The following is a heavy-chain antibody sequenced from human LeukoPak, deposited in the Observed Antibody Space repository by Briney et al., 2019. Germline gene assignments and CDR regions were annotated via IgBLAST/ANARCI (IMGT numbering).Heavy chain of an antibody. D-gene: IGHD4-17*01. V-gene: IGHV4-30-2*01. CDR3: ARANGDHVRFAFDI. J-gene: IGHJ3*02. CDR1: GGSISSGGYS. CDR2: IYHSGST. Sequence: SETLSLTCAVSGGSISSGGYSWRWIRQPPGKGLEWIGYIYHSGSTYYNPSLKSRITISVDRSKNQFSLKLSSVTAADTAVYYCARANGDHVRFAFDIWGQGTMVTVSS.